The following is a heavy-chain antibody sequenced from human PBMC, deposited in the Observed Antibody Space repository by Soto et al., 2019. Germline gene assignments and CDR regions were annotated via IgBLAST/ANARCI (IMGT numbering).Heavy chain of an antibody. CDR1: GFTFSDYY. V-gene: IGHV3-11*01. CDR3: ARGGDRTMVRGVYTDAFDY. J-gene: IGHJ4*02. Sequence: GGSLRLSCAASGFTFSDYYMSWIRQAPGKGLEWVSYISSSGSTIYYADSVKGRFTISRDNAKNSLYLQMNSLRAEDTAVYYCARGGDRTMVRGVYTDAFDYWGQGTLVTVSS. D-gene: IGHD3-10*01. CDR2: ISSSGSTI.